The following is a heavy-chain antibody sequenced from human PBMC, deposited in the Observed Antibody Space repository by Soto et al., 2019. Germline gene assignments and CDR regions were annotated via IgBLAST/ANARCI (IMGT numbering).Heavy chain of an antibody. J-gene: IGHJ4*02. D-gene: IGHD3-22*01. CDR1: GFTFSTYA. Sequence: PGGSLRLSCSASGFTFSTYAMHWVRQAPGKGLECVSGVSGAGVYTYYADSVKGRFAISRDNSRNTMHLQMNNLRADDTAVYYCAKGGPRSDSGFFDYWGQGTLVTVSS. CDR3: AKGGPRSDSGFFDY. CDR2: VSGAGVYT. V-gene: IGHV3-23*01.